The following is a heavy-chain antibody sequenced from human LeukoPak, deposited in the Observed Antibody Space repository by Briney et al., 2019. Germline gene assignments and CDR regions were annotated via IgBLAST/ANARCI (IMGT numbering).Heavy chain of an antibody. V-gene: IGHV1-69*04. CDR3: QKPAYDILTGYQDY. CDR2: IIPILGIA. D-gene: IGHD3-9*01. J-gene: IGHJ4*02. CDR1: GGTFSSYA. Sequence: SVKVSCKASGGTFSSYAISWVRQAPGQGLEWMGRIIPILGIANYAQKFQGRVTITADKSTSTAYMELSSLRSEDTVVYFRQKPAYDILTGYQDYWGQGTLVTVSS.